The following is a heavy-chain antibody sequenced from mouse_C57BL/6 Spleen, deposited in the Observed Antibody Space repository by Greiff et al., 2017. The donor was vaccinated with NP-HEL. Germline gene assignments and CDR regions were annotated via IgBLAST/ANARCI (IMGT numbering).Heavy chain of an antibody. CDR1: GYAFTNYL. D-gene: IGHD1-1*01. Sequence: QVQLKESGAELVRPGTSVKVSCKASGYAFTNYLIEWVKQRPGQGLEWIGVINPGSGGTNYNEKFKGKATLTADKSSSTAYMQLSSLTSEDSAVYFCARSLLLRDAMDYWGQGTSVTVSS. CDR2: INPGSGGT. V-gene: IGHV1-54*01. CDR3: ARSLLLRDAMDY. J-gene: IGHJ4*01.